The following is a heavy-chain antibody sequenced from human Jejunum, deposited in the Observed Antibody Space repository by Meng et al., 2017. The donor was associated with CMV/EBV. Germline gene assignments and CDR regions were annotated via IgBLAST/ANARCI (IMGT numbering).Heavy chain of an antibody. CDR2: IIPSLGIQ. CDR1: GDFFNDYA. D-gene: IGHD3-3*01. Sequence: QAHLVQSGAEVKKPGSSVKVSCKTSGDFFNDYAISWVRQAPGQGLEWLGGIIPSLGIQNYGRKFQGRVTMTRDTSTSALYMEMTSLSSEDTAVYYCSRGRAEGYDFWSRYPLLEHWGQGTLVTVSS. CDR3: SRGRAEGYDFWSRYPLLEH. V-gene: IGHV1-69*10. J-gene: IGHJ4*02.